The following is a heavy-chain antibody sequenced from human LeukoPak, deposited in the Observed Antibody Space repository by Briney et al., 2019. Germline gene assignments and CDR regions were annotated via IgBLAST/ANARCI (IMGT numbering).Heavy chain of an antibody. CDR2: INPSGGST. CDR3: ARGGYYDILTGNYGMDV. J-gene: IGHJ6*04. CDR1: GYTFTSYY. Sequence: ALVKVSCKASGYTFTSYYMHWVRQAPGQGLEWMGIINPSGGSTSYAQKFQGRVTMTRDTSTSTVYMELSSLRSEDTAVYYCARGGYYDILTGNYGMDVWGKGTTVTVSS. D-gene: IGHD3-9*01. V-gene: IGHV1-46*01.